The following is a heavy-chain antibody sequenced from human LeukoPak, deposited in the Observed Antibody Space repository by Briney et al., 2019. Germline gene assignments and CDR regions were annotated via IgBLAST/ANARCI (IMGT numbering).Heavy chain of an antibody. Sequence: SGGSLRLSCAASGFTFSSYAMSWVRQAPGKGLEWVSAISGSGGSTYYADSVEGRFTISRDNSKNTLYLQMNSLRAEDTAVYYCARDSSGWSSGYWGQGTLVTVSS. CDR3: ARDSSGWSSGY. CDR1: GFTFSSYA. CDR2: ISGSGGST. D-gene: IGHD6-19*01. V-gene: IGHV3-23*01. J-gene: IGHJ4*02.